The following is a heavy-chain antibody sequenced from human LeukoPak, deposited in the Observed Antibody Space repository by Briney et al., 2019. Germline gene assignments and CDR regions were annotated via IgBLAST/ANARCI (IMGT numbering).Heavy chain of an antibody. CDR3: AREASSSSWYSPNYFDY. CDR1: GFTFSRYS. Sequence: GGSLRLSCAASGFTFSRYSMHWVRQAPGKGLVWVSHVNSDGSGTDYADSVKGRFTISRDNAKNSLYLQMNSLRAEDTAVYYCAREASSSSWYSPNYFDYWGQGTLVTVSS. V-gene: IGHV3-74*01. J-gene: IGHJ4*02. D-gene: IGHD6-13*01. CDR2: VNSDGSGT.